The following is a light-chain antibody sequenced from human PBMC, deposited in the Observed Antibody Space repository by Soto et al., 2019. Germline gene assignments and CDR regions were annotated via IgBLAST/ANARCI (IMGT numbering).Light chain of an antibody. Sequence: QSVLTQPPSLSAAPGQDVTISCSGSSSNLAYNSLSWYQQLPGTAPKLLIYDDNKRPPGIPARFSGSKSGTSATLGITGLETGDDADYYCGAWDASLHVYVFGSGTKLTVL. CDR3: GAWDASLHVYV. CDR1: SSNLAYNS. J-gene: IGLJ1*01. V-gene: IGLV1-51*01. CDR2: DDN.